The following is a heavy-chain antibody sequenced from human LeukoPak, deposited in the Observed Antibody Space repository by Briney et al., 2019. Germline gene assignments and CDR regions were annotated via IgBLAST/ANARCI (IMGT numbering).Heavy chain of an antibody. CDR1: GFTFSTYW. V-gene: IGHV3-7*01. J-gene: IGHJ4*02. Sequence: GGSLRLSCAASGFTFSTYWMSWVRQAPGKGLEWVANIKMDGSDIYYVDSVKGRFTISRDTAKISLYLQMNSLSAEDSAMYYCARNVVDYGANYFDSWGQGTLVTVSS. CDR3: ARNVVDYGANYFDS. CDR2: IKMDGSDI. D-gene: IGHD4-17*01.